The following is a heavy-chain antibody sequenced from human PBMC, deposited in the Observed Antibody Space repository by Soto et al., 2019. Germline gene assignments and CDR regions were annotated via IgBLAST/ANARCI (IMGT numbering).Heavy chain of an antibody. CDR1: GFTVSTNY. CDR2: IYSGGST. Sequence: GSLRLSCAASGFTVSTNYMSWVRQAPGKEPEWVSVIYSGGSTYYADSVKGRFTISRDISKNAVYLQMNSLRVEDTAMYYCARDLAVAGTFYWGQGTLVTVSS. D-gene: IGHD6-19*01. J-gene: IGHJ4*01. V-gene: IGHV3-53*01. CDR3: ARDLAVAGTFY.